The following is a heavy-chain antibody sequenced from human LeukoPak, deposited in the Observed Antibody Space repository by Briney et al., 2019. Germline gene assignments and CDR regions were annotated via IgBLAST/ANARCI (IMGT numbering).Heavy chain of an antibody. CDR2: INPNSGGI. CDR1: GYTFTGCY. D-gene: IGHD2-2*01. CDR3: ARDAHCSSTSCPDYYYYYYMDV. V-gene: IGHV1-2*02. Sequence: ASVKVSCKASGYTFTGCYMHWVRQAPGQGLEWMGWINPNSGGINYAQKFQGRVTMTRDTSISTAYMELSRLRSDDTAVYYCARDAHCSSTSCPDYYYYYYMDVWGKGTTVTVSS. J-gene: IGHJ6*03.